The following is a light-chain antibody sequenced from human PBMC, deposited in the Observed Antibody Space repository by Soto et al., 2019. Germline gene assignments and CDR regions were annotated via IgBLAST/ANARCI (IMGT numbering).Light chain of an antibody. CDR1: SSNIGNNY. CDR2: DNN. J-gene: IGLJ1*01. CDR3: GTCDNGLSAPYV. Sequence: QSVLTQPPSVSAAPGQKVSISCSGSSSNIGNNYVSWYQQFPGTAPKLLIYDNNKRPSGIPDRFSGSKSGTSATLDITGLQTGDEADYYCGTCDNGLSAPYVFGTGTKLTVL. V-gene: IGLV1-51*01.